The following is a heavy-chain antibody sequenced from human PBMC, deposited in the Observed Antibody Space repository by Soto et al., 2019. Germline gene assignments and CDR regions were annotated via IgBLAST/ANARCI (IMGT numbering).Heavy chain of an antibody. D-gene: IGHD3-9*01. Sequence: EVQLVESGGGLVKPGGSLRLSCAASGFTFSSYSMNWVRQAPGKGLEWVSSISSSSSYIYYADSVKCRFTISRDNAKNSLYLQMNSLRAEDTAVYYCARGQSSLILTGYYDWGQGTLVTVSS. CDR2: ISSSSSYI. V-gene: IGHV3-21*01. J-gene: IGHJ4*02. CDR3: ARGQSSLILTGYYD. CDR1: GFTFSSYS.